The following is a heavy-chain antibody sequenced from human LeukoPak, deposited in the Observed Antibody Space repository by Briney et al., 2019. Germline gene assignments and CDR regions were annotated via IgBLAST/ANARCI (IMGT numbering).Heavy chain of an antibody. CDR3: ARGFHRFDY. CDR1: GGSFSGYY. D-gene: IGHD2/OR15-2a*01. CDR2: INRSGNT. Sequence: SETLSLTCAVYGGSFSGYYWSWIRRPPGKGLEWIGEINRSGNTNYNPSLKSRVTISVDMSKNQFSLKLSSVTAADTAVYYCARGFHRFDYWGQGTLVTVSS. V-gene: IGHV4-34*01. J-gene: IGHJ4*02.